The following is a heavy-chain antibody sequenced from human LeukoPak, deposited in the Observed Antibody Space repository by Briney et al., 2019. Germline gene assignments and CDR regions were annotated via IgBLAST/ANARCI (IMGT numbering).Heavy chain of an antibody. D-gene: IGHD3-10*01. CDR2: IYYSGST. J-gene: IGHJ6*03. Sequence: SETLSLTCTVSGGSISSYYWSWIRQPPGKGLEWIGYIYYSGSTNYNPSLKSRVTISVDTSKNQFSLKLSSVTAADTAVYYCATHTGHYYYYYYMDVRGKGTTVTISS. CDR1: GGSISSYY. V-gene: IGHV4-59*01. CDR3: ATHTGHYYYYYYMDV.